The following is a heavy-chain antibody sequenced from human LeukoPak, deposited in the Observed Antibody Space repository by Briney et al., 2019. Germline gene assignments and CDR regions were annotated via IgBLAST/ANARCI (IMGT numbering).Heavy chain of an antibody. D-gene: IGHD6-19*01. Sequence: GGSLRLSCAASGLTVSSNYMSRVRQAPGKGLEWVSVLYGAGSTYYADSVKGRFTISRDNSKNTLFLQMNSLRGEDTAVYYCARGGTPGYSTGWIDYWGQGTLVTVSS. CDR3: ARGGTPGYSTGWIDY. CDR1: GLTVSSNY. V-gene: IGHV3-53*05. J-gene: IGHJ4*02. CDR2: LYGAGST.